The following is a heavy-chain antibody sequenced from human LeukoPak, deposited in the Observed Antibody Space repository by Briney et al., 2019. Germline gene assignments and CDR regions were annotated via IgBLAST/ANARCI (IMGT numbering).Heavy chain of an antibody. D-gene: IGHD4-17*01. V-gene: IGHV3-33*08. CDR2: ILSDGSKE. CDR1: GFTVSSNY. J-gene: IGHJ4*02. CDR3: AREGGRDYGDYLSY. Sequence: PGGSLRLSCAASGFTVSSNYMSWVRQAPGKGLEWVAVILSDGSKEFYTDSVKGRFTISRDNSKNTLDLQMNSLRAEDTAVYYCAREGGRDYGDYLSYWGQGTLVTVSS.